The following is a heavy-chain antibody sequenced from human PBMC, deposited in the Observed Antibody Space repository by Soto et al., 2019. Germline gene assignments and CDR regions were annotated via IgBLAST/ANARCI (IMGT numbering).Heavy chain of an antibody. V-gene: IGHV1-69*06. CDR3: ASGTLFCAGDCYFEH. CDR1: KITFSDYG. Sequence: QVQLVQSGPEVKKPGSSVNISCTAPKITFSDYGLNWVRQVPGQGLEWMGGIIPVLGTINYAQKFQGRVTINADKSSNTVYMAVSSLTSEDTAVYYCASGTLFCAGDCYFEHWGLGTVVTVSS. CDR2: IIPVLGTI. D-gene: IGHD2-21*02. J-gene: IGHJ4*02.